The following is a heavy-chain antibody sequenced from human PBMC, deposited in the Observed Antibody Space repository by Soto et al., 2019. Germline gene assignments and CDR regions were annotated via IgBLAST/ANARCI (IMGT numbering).Heavy chain of an antibody. J-gene: IGHJ5*02. D-gene: IGHD3-3*01. CDR3: ARGPSYYDFWSGWRNWFDP. V-gene: IGHV4-34*01. Sequence: SETLSLTCAVYGGSFSGYYWSWIRQPPGKGLEWIGEINHSGSTNYNPSLKSRVTISVDTSKNQFSLKLSSVTAADTAVYYCARGPSYYDFWSGWRNWFDPWGQGTLVTVSS. CDR2: INHSGST. CDR1: GGSFSGYY.